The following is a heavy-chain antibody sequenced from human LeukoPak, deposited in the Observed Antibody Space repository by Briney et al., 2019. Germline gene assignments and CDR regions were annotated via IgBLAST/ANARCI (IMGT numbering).Heavy chain of an antibody. CDR1: GSTFSSYA. D-gene: IGHD2-15*01. V-gene: IGHV3-23*01. CDR2: ISGSGGST. Sequence: PGGSLRLSCAASGSTFSSYAMSWVRQAPGKGLEWVSAISGSGGSTYYADSVKGRFTISRDNAKNTLYLQMNSLRAEDTAVYYCARATSKGGLDIWGQGTVVTISS. J-gene: IGHJ3*02. CDR3: ARATSKGGLDI.